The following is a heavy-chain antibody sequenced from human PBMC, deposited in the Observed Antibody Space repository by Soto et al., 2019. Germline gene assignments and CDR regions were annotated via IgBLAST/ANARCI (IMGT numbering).Heavy chain of an antibody. D-gene: IGHD6-19*01. V-gene: IGHV6-1*01. CDR2: TYYRSKWYN. CDR3: ARGGASGWYPLDYYYGMDG. J-gene: IGHJ6*02. CDR1: GDIVSSNSAA. Sequence: SQALSLPFAISGDIVSSNSAAWNWIRPSPSRCLEWLVRTYYRSKWYNDYALSLKSRITFNPYTSKNQFSLQLNSVTPEDTAVYYCARGGASGWYPLDYYYGMDGWGQGTTVTV.